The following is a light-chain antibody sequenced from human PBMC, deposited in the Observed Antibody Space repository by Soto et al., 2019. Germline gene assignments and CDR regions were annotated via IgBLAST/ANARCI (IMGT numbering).Light chain of an antibody. Sequence: CVLTQPPSASGTPGQRVTISCSGSGSSIGTNTVNWYRQLPGTAPKLLIYGDNQRPSGVPDRFSGSKSGTSASLAISGLQSEDEAEYYCAAWDGSLNNVLFGGGTKLTVL. CDR2: GDN. CDR1: GSSIGTNT. J-gene: IGLJ2*01. V-gene: IGLV1-44*01. CDR3: AAWDGSLNNVL.